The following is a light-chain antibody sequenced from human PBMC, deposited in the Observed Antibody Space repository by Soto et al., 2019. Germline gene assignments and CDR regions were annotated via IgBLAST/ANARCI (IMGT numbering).Light chain of an antibody. J-gene: IGKJ5*01. CDR1: QSVSRY. Sequence: EIVLTQSPATLSLSPGERATLSCRASQSVSRYLAWYQQKPGQAPRLLIYDASNRATGIPARFSGSGSGTDFTLTISSLEPEDFAFYYCQQRSNWITFGQGTRLEIK. CDR2: DAS. V-gene: IGKV3-11*01. CDR3: QQRSNWIT.